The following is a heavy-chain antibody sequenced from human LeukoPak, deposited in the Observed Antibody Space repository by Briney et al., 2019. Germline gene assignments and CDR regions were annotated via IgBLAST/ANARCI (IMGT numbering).Heavy chain of an antibody. CDR3: ARLPSSYYGAGTTGDY. V-gene: IGHV4-34*01. CDR2: INHSGST. J-gene: IGHJ4*02. CDR1: GGSFSGYY. D-gene: IGHD3-10*01. Sequence: SEPLSLTCAVYGGSFSGYYWSWIRQPPGKGLEWIGEINHSGSTNYNPSLKSRVTISVDTSKNQFSLKLSSVTAADTAVYYCARLPSSYYGAGTTGDYWGQGTLVTVSS.